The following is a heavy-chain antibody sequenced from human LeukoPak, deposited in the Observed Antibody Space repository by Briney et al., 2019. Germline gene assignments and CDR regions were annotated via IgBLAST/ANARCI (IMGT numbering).Heavy chain of an antibody. CDR1: GFTFSSYA. J-gene: IGHJ4*02. V-gene: IGHV3-23*01. D-gene: IGHD2-21*02. CDR2: ISGSGHTT. CDR3: VRGMTAPDC. Sequence: GGSLRLSCAASGFTFSSYAMPWVRQAPGKGLEWVSSISGSGHTTYYADSVKGRFTISRDNSQSTLYLQMNGLRAEDTAVYYCVRGMTAPDCWGQGSLVTVSS.